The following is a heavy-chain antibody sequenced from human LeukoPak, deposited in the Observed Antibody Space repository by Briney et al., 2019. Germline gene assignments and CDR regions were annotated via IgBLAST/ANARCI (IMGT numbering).Heavy chain of an antibody. CDR1: GGSISSDY. CDR3: ARGDTAIPRY. V-gene: IGHV4-59*01. J-gene: IGHJ4*02. D-gene: IGHD5-18*01. Sequence: SETLSLTCTASGGSISSDYRSWIRQPPGKGLEWIGYIYYSGSTNYNPSLKSRVTMSVDTSKNQFSLRLSSVTAADTAVYYCARGDTAIPRYWGQGTLVTVSS. CDR2: IYYSGST.